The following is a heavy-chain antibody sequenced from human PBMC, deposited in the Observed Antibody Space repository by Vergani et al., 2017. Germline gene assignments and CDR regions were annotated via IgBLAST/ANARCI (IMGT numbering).Heavy chain of an antibody. Sequence: QVQLVESGGGVFQPGRSLRLSCAASGFTFSSYAMHWVRQAPGKGLEWVAVISYDGSNKYYADSVKGRFTISRDNSKNTLYLQMNSLRAEDTAVYYCARDRITIFGVVTPVYYYYYYMDVWGKGTTVTVSS. D-gene: IGHD3-3*01. V-gene: IGHV3-30-3*01. J-gene: IGHJ6*03. CDR3: ARDRITIFGVVTPVYYYYYYMDV. CDR1: GFTFSSYA. CDR2: ISYDGSNK.